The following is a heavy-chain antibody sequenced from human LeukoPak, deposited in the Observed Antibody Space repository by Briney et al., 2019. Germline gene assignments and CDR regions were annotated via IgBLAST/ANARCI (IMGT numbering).Heavy chain of an antibody. V-gene: IGHV3-48*03. CDR3: ARDALPYCSGGSCYYNYYYYYMDV. D-gene: IGHD2-15*01. CDR1: GLTFSSYE. CDR2: ISSSGSTI. J-gene: IGHJ6*03. Sequence: PGGSLRLSCAASGLTFSSYEMNWVRQAPGEGLEWVSYISSSGSTIYYADSVKGRFTISRDNAKNSLYLQMNSLRAEDTAVYYCARDALPYCSGGSCYYNYYYYYMDVWGKGTTVTVSS.